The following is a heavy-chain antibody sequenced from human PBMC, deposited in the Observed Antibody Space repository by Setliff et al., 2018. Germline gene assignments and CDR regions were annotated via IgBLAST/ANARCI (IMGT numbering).Heavy chain of an antibody. CDR1: GYTFTSYG. D-gene: IGHD4-4*01. CDR3: AKSGDYSNRGHFDC. J-gene: IGHJ4*02. V-gene: IGHV1-18*01. CDR2: ISAYNGNT. Sequence: GASVKVSCKASGYTFTSYGTSWVRQAPGQGLEWMGWISAYNGNTNYAQKFQGRVTMTRDTSTSTVYMELSSLRSEDTAVYYCAKSGDYSNRGHFDCWGQGTLVTVSS.